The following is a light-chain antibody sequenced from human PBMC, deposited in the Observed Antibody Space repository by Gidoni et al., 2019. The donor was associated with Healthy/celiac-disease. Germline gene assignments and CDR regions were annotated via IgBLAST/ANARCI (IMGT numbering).Light chain of an antibody. CDR1: QDISNY. Sequence: DIQMTQSPSSLSASVGDRVTITCQASQDISNYLNWYQQKPGKAPKLLIYDASRFSGSGSGTDFTFTISSLQPEDIATYYCQQYDNLPRFTFXPXTKVDIK. CDR3: QQYDNLPRFT. CDR2: DA. V-gene: IGKV1-33*01. J-gene: IGKJ3*01.